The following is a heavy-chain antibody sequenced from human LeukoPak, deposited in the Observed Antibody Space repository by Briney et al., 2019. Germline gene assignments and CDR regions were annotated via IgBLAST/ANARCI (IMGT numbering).Heavy chain of an antibody. CDR3: AKDRGYMATTPDY. CDR2: ISGSGGGT. J-gene: IGHJ4*02. Sequence: PGGSLRLSCAASGFTFSSYGMSWVRQAPGKGLEWVSAISGSGGGTYYADSVKGRFTISRDNSKNTLYLQMNSLRAEDTAVYYCAKDRGYMATTPDYWGQGTLVTVSS. CDR1: GFTFSSYG. D-gene: IGHD5-24*01. V-gene: IGHV3-23*01.